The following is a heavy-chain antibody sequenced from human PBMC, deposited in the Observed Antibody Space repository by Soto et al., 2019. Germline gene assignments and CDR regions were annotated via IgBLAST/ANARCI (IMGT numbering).Heavy chain of an antibody. CDR2: ISGSGGST. CDR1: GFTFSSYA. Sequence: EVQLLESGGGLVQPGGSLRLSCAASGFTFSSYAMSWVRQAPGKGLEWVSAISGSGGSTYYADSVKGRFTISRDNSKNTLYLQMISLRAEDTAVYYCAKAGVGGSSWNGFDYWGQGTLVTVSS. V-gene: IGHV3-23*01. J-gene: IGHJ4*02. CDR3: AKAGVGGSSWNGFDY. D-gene: IGHD6-13*01.